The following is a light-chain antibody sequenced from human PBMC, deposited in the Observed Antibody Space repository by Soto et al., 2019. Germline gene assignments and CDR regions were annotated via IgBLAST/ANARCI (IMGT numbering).Light chain of an antibody. CDR2: YAS. Sequence: EVLMTQSPATLSVSPGERATLSCRASQDVSNNIAWYQQKPGQVPRLLIYYASTRATGGPARFSGSGSGTEVTLTISSLQSEDFALYYCQQYNYWPPITFGQGTRLEIK. J-gene: IGKJ5*01. CDR3: QQYNYWPPIT. V-gene: IGKV3-15*01. CDR1: QDVSNN.